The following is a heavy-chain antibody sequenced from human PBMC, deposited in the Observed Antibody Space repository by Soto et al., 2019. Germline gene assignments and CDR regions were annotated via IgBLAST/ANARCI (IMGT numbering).Heavy chain of an antibody. V-gene: IGHV3-21*01. J-gene: IGHJ4*02. Sequence: GGSQRLSCAASGFTFSSYSMNWVRQAPGKGLEWVSSISSSSSYIYYADSVKGRFTISRDNAKNSLYLQMNSLRAEDTAVYYCARDLGLAAVGTSVDYWGQGTLVTVSP. CDR2: ISSSSSYI. D-gene: IGHD6-13*01. CDR3: ARDLGLAAVGTSVDY. CDR1: GFTFSSYS.